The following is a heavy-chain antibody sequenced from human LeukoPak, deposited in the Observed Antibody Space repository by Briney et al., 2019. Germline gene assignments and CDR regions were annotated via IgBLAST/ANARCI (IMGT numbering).Heavy chain of an antibody. V-gene: IGHV3-23*01. D-gene: IGHD3-22*01. J-gene: IGHJ4*02. Sequence: GGSLSLSCAASGFTFGAYGLSWVRQAPGKGLEWVSAISSSAGGRPYYADSVKGRFSISRDDSRHTVYLQMNSLRAKDTAVYYCAKESHYYSDRDYYFDYWGQGTLVTVSS. CDR3: AKESHYYSDRDYYFDY. CDR1: GFTFGAYG. CDR2: ISSSAGGRP.